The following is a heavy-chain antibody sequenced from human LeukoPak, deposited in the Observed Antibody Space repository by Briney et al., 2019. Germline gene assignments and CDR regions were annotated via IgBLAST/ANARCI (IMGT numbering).Heavy chain of an antibody. CDR2: ISWNSGSI. J-gene: IGHJ4*02. Sequence: GGSLRLSCAASGFTFDDYAMHWVRQAPGKGLEWVSGISWNSGSIGYADSVKGRFTVSRDNSKNTLYLQINSLRGEDTAVYYCAKGKYSSGGVPDYWGQGTLVTVSS. CDR3: AKGKYSSGGVPDY. V-gene: IGHV3-9*01. CDR1: GFTFDDYA. D-gene: IGHD6-19*01.